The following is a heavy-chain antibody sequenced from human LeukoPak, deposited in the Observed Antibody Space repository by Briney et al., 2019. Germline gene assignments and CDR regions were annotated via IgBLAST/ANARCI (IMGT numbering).Heavy chain of an antibody. CDR3: ARDRMGAAATSYYYYYGMDV. D-gene: IGHD6-13*01. V-gene: IGHV1-2*02. Sequence: EASVNVSCKASGYTFTGYYMHWVRQAPGQGLEWMGWINPNSGGTNYAQKFQGRVTMTRDTSISTAYMELSRLRSDDTAVYYCARDRMGAAATSYYYYYGMDVWGQGTTVTVSS. J-gene: IGHJ6*02. CDR1: GYTFTGYY. CDR2: INPNSGGT.